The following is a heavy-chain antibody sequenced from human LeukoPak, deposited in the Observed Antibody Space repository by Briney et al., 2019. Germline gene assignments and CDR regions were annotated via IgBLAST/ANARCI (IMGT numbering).Heavy chain of an antibody. CDR1: GGTFSSYA. V-gene: IGHV1-2*06. CDR3: ARDSSP. J-gene: IGHJ3*01. CDR2: VNPKNGDT. Sequence: ASVKVSCKASGGTFSSYAISWVRQAPGQGLEWMGRVNPKNGDTNSAQKFQGRVTMTRDTSINTAYMELSRLTSDDTAMYYCARDSSPWGQGTMVTVSS.